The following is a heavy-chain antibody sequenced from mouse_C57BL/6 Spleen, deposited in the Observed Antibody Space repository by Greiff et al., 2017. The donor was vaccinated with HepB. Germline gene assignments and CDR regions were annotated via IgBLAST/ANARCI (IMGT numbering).Heavy chain of an antibody. D-gene: IGHD2-5*01. CDR1: GYAFSSSW. J-gene: IGHJ2*01. V-gene: IGHV1-82*01. CDR3: ARSRYSNYEDYFDY. CDR2: IYPGDGDT. Sequence: VQLQQSGPELVKPGASVKISCKASGYAFSSSWMNWVKQRPGKGLEWIGRIYPGDGDTNYNGKFKGKATLTADKSSSTAYMQLSSLTSEDSAVYFCARSRYSNYEDYFDYWGQGTTLTVSS.